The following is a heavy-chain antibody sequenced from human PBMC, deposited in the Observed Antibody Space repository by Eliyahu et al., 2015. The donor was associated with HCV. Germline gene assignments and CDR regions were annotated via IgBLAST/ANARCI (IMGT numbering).Heavy chain of an antibody. J-gene: IGHJ6*02. CDR1: GGTFSSYA. V-gene: IGHV1-69*01. CDR3: ARDGYCSSTSCFHYYGMDV. CDR2: IIPIFGTA. D-gene: IGHD2-2*01. Sequence: QVQLVQSGAEVKKPGSSVKVSCKASGGTFSSYAISWVRQAPGQGLEWMGGIIPIFGTANYAQKFQGRVTITADESTSTAYMELSSLRSEDTAVYYCARDGYCSSTSCFHYYGMDVWGQGTTVTVSS.